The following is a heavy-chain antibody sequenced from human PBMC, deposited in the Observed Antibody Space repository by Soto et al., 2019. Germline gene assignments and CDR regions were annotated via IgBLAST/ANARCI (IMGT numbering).Heavy chain of an antibody. J-gene: IGHJ4*02. CDR2: ISYDGSNK. D-gene: IGHD3-22*01. Sequence: QVQLVESGGGVVQPGRSLRLSCAASGFTFSSYGMHWVRQAPGKGLEWVAVISYDGSNKYYADSVKGRFTISRANSKNTLYLQMNSLKAEDTDVYYCAKGGIRDSFRTYWAQGPLVTVSS. CDR3: AKGGIRDSFRTY. V-gene: IGHV3-30*18. CDR1: GFTFSSYG.